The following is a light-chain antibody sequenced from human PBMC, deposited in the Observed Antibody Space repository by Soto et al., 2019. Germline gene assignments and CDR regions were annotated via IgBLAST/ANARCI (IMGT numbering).Light chain of an antibody. Sequence: DIQMTQSPSTLSASGGDRVTITCRASQSISSWLAWYQQKPGKAPKLLIYDASRLESGVPSRFSGSGSGTDFTLTISSLQPEDFATYYCQQYNSYSQTFGQGTKVDIK. CDR3: QQYNSYSQT. J-gene: IGKJ1*01. CDR2: DAS. CDR1: QSISSW. V-gene: IGKV1-5*01.